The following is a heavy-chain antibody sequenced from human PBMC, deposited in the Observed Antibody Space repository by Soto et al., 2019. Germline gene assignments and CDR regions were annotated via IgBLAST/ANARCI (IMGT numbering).Heavy chain of an antibody. V-gene: IGHV3-23*01. CDR1: GFTFSSYA. D-gene: IGHD4-17*01. J-gene: IGHJ1*01. Sequence: EVQLLESGGGLVQPGGSLRLSCAASGFTFSSYAMSWVRQAPGKGLEWVSAISGSGGSTYYADSVKGRFTISRDNSKNTLYLQMNSLRAEDTAVYYCAKDRGNYGGNPEYFQHWGQGTLVTVSS. CDR2: ISGSGGST. CDR3: AKDRGNYGGNPEYFQH.